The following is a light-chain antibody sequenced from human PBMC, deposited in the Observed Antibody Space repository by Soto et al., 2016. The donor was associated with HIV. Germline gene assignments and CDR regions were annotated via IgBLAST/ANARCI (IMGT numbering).Light chain of an antibody. V-gene: IGKV1-5*03. CDR1: QSINKW. Sequence: DIRMTQSPSTLSASLGDRVTITCRASQSINKWLAWYQQKPGKAPNLLIYKASTSQSGVPSTFSGSGSGTEFTLIISSLQPDDFATYYCQQYNSYPWTFGRGTKVEIK. CDR2: KAS. J-gene: IGKJ1*01. CDR3: QQYNSYPWT.